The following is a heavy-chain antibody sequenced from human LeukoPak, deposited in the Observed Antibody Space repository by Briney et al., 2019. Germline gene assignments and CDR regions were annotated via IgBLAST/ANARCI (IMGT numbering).Heavy chain of an antibody. CDR1: GFTFSSYA. Sequence: GGSLRLSCAASGFTFSSYAMSWVRQAPGKGLEWVSAISGSGGSTYYADSVKGRFTISRDNSKNTLYLQMNSLRAEDTAVYYCASSLYDFWSGKGEYYFDYWGQGTLVTVSS. CDR2: ISGSGGST. CDR3: ASSLYDFWSGKGEYYFDY. J-gene: IGHJ4*02. D-gene: IGHD3-3*01. V-gene: IGHV3-23*01.